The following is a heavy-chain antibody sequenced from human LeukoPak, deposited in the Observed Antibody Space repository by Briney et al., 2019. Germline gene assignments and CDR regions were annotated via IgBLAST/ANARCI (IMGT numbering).Heavy chain of an antibody. V-gene: IGHV4-34*01. CDR1: GGSFSGYY. Sequence: PSETLSLTCAVYGGSFSGYYWSWIRQPPGKGLEWIGSIYYSGSTYYNPSLKSRVTISVDTSKNQFSLKLSSVTAADTAVYYCASPDSSGWAKGDYWGQGTLVTVPS. D-gene: IGHD6-19*01. CDR3: ASPDSSGWAKGDY. J-gene: IGHJ4*02. CDR2: IYYSGST.